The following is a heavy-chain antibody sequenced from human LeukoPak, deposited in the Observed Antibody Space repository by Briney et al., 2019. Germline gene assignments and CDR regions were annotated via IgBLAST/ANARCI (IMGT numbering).Heavy chain of an antibody. CDR3: ARHGSIATGAFTY. CDR1: GGSISRSSYY. V-gene: IGHV4-39*01. Sequence: SETLSLTCSVSGGSISRSSYYWGWTRQPPGKGLEWIGSIYYSGSTYYNPSLKSRVTISVDTSRNQFSLKLGSVTAADTAVYYCARHGSIATGAFTYWGQGTLVTVSP. J-gene: IGHJ4*02. CDR2: IYYSGST. D-gene: IGHD6-13*01.